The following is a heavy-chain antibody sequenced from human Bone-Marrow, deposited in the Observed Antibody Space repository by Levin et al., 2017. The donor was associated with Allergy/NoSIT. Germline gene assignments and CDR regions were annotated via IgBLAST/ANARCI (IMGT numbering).Heavy chain of an antibody. D-gene: IGHD3-3*01. CDR3: ARQMIRFPEWLPTSFDS. Sequence: PSETLSLTCSVSGGSISSSNYYWGWIRQPPGEGLEWIGSIYYSGNTYYNASLKSRVTISVDTSKNQFSLKLRSVTAADTALYYCARQMIRFPEWLPTSFDSWGQGTLVTVSS. CDR2: IYYSGNT. J-gene: IGHJ4*02. CDR1: GGSISSSNYY. V-gene: IGHV4-39*01.